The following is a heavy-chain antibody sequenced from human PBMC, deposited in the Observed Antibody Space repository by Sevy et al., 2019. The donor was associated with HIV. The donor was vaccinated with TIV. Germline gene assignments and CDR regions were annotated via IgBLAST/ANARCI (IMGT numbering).Heavy chain of an antibody. CDR1: GFTFSNYA. J-gene: IGHJ4*02. Sequence: GGSLRLSCAAAGFTFSNYAMHWVRQAPGKGLEWVAIIWSDGAYQYHGDSVKGRFTISRDNSKNTLYLQMNNVRVEDTAVYYCARGGYYYDNAAYYAFDSWGQETLVTVSS. CDR3: ARGGYYYDNAAYYAFDS. D-gene: IGHD3-22*01. V-gene: IGHV3-33*01. CDR2: IWSDGAYQ.